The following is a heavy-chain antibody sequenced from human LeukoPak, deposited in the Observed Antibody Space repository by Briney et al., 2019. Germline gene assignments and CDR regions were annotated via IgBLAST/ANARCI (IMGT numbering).Heavy chain of an antibody. CDR2: ISAYNGNT. CDR3: ARLCLAVQFGELLYGWFDP. Sequence: ASVKVSRKASGGTFSSYAISWVRQAPGQGLEWMGWISAYNGNTNYAQKLQGRVTMTTDTSTSTAYMELRSLRSDDTAVYYCARLCLAVQFGELLYGWFDPWGQGTLVTVSS. J-gene: IGHJ5*02. D-gene: IGHD3-10*01. CDR1: GGTFSSYA. V-gene: IGHV1-18*01.